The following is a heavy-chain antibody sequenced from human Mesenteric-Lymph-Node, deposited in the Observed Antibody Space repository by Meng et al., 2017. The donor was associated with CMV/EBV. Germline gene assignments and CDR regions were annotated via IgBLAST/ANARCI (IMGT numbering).Heavy chain of an antibody. Sequence: GGSLRLSCAVSGFTFSNYAIHWVRQAPGQGLEWVAVISYDGVNNNYADSVRGRFTISRDNSKNTLYLQMSSLRAEDTAVYYCARDACSSNSCYSQNNWFDPWGQGTLVTVSS. J-gene: IGHJ5*02. V-gene: IGHV3-30*04. CDR3: ARDACSSNSCYSQNNWFDP. D-gene: IGHD2-2*01. CDR2: ISYDGVNN. CDR1: GFTFSNYA.